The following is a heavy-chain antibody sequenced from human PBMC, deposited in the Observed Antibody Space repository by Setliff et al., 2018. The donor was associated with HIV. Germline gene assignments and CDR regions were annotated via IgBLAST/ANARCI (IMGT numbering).Heavy chain of an antibody. Sequence: GESLKISCAASGFTFSSYAMHWVRQAPGKGLEWVAVISYDGSNKYYADSVKGRFTISRDNSKNTLYLQMNSLRAEDTAVYYCARDFDDYDSSGHDAFDIWGQGTMVTVSS. D-gene: IGHD3-22*01. J-gene: IGHJ3*02. V-gene: IGHV3-30-3*01. CDR2: ISYDGSNK. CDR1: GFTFSSYA. CDR3: ARDFDDYDSSGHDAFDI.